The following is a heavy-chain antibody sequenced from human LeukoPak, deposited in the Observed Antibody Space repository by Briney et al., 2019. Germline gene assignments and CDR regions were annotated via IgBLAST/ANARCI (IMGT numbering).Heavy chain of an antibody. CDR3: ARYCSGVSCYSGLDY. CDR2: IWYDGSNE. V-gene: IGHV3-33*01. D-gene: IGHD2-15*01. J-gene: IGHJ4*02. CDR1: GFPFNTYA. Sequence: PGRSLRLSCVASGFPFNTYAMHWVRQAPAKGLEWVAIIWYDGSNENYADSVKGRSAISRDNSKNTLYLQMNGLRAEDTAEYYCARYCSGVSCYSGLDYWGQGTLVTVSS.